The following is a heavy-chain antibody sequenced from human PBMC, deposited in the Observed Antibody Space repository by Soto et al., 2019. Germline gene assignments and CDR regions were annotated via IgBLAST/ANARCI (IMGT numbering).Heavy chain of an antibody. CDR2: IYYSGST. V-gene: IGHV4-39*01. J-gene: IGHJ6*02. CDR3: ARRGYESIAVAGKDYYYYGMDV. CDR1: GGSISSSSYY. D-gene: IGHD6-19*01. Sequence: QLQLQESGPGLVKPSETLSLTCTVSGGSISSSSYYWGWIRQPPGRGLEWIGSIYYSGSTYYNPSLKSRVTISVDTSKNQFSLKLSSVTAADTAVYYCARRGYESIAVAGKDYYYYGMDVWGQGTTVTVSS.